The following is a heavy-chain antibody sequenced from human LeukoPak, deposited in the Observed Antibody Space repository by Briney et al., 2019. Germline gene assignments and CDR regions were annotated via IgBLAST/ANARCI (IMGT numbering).Heavy chain of an antibody. J-gene: IGHJ4*02. D-gene: IGHD6-13*01. Sequence: GGSLRLSCAASGFTFSHAWMSWVRQAPGKGLERVGRIKSKTDGGTTDYAAPVKGRFTISRDDSKNTLYLQMNSLKTEDTAVYYCTTGSWSSRDYFDYWGQGTLVTVSS. CDR2: IKSKTDGGTT. V-gene: IGHV3-15*01. CDR1: GFTFSHAW. CDR3: TTGSWSSRDYFDY.